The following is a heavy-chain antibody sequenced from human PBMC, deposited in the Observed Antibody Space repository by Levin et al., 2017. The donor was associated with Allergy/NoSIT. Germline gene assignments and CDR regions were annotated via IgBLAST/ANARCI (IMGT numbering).Heavy chain of an antibody. CDR2: ISPYNGNT. V-gene: IGHV1-18*01. Sequence: ASVKVSCKASGYTFTFYGISWVRQAPGQGLEWMGWISPYNGNTNYAQKPQGRVTMTADTSTSTAYMELRSLRSDDTAVYYCAREMAETAADSFDIWGQGTMVTVSS. J-gene: IGHJ3*02. D-gene: IGHD3-22*01. CDR1: GYTFTFYG. CDR3: AREMAETAADSFDI.